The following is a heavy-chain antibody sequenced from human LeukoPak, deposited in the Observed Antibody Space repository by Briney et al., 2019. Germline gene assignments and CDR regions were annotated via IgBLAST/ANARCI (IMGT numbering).Heavy chain of an antibody. CDR2: INHSGST. CDR3: ARGYSNSDY. J-gene: IGHJ4*02. Sequence: SQTLSLTCTVSGGSISSGGYYWSWIRQPPGKGLEWIGEINHSGSTNYNPSLKSRVTISVDTSKNQFSLKLSSVTAADTAVYYCARGYSNSDYWGQGTLVTVSS. V-gene: IGHV4-30-2*01. D-gene: IGHD4-11*01. CDR1: GGSISSGGYY.